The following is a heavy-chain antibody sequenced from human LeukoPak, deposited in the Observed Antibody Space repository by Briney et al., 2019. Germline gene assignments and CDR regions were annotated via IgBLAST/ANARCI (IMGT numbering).Heavy chain of an antibody. J-gene: IGHJ4*02. CDR2: ISSSSSYI. V-gene: IGHV3-21*01. Sequence: PGGSLRLSCVTSGINLSGYSMNWVRQAPGKGLEWVSSISSSSSYIYYADSVKGRFTISRDNAKNSLYLQMNSLRAEDTAVYYCARWDYFDYWGQGTLVTVSS. D-gene: IGHD1-26*01. CDR3: ARWDYFDY. CDR1: GINLSGYS.